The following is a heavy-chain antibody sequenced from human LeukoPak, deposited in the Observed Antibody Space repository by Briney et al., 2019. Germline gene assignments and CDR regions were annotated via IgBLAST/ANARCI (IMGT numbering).Heavy chain of an antibody. D-gene: IGHD3-10*01. CDR1: GFSFSTYN. J-gene: IGHJ3*02. CDR2: ISSSSSYI. V-gene: IGHV3-21*01. Sequence: PGGSLRLSCAASGFSFSTYNMNWVRQAPGKGLEWVSSISSSSSYIYYADSVKGRFTISRDNAKNSLYLQMNSLRAEDTAVYYCARDSHYGSDNNAFDIWGQGTMVTVSS. CDR3: ARDSHYGSDNNAFDI.